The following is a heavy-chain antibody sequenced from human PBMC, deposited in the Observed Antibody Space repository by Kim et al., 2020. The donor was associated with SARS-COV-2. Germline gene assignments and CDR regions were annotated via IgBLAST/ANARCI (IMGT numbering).Heavy chain of an antibody. D-gene: IGHD6-19*01. CDR3: ARDFSGRTSSGWGVGDA. V-gene: IGHV3-48*03. CDR2: IGDVTPTT. J-gene: IGHJ5*02. CDR1: GFAFDTYE. Sequence: GGSLRLSCTASGFAFDTYEMNWARQTPGKGLEWVAYIGDVTPTTYYADSVRGRFTISRDNAQNSLYLQMDSLRVEDTAIYYCARDFSGRTSSGWGVGDAWGQGILVTVSS.